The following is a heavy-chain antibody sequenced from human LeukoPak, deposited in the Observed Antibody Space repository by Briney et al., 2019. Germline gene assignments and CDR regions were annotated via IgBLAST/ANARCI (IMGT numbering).Heavy chain of an antibody. CDR1: GYTFTGYY. CDR3: ARTDIVVVPAAMGNWFDP. Sequence: ASVKVSCKASGYTFTGYYMHWLRQAPGQGLEWMGRISPNSGGTNYAQKFQGRVTMTRDTSISTAYMELSRLRSDDTAVYYCARTDIVVVPAAMGNWFDPWGQGTLVTVSS. J-gene: IGHJ5*02. CDR2: ISPNSGGT. V-gene: IGHV1-2*06. D-gene: IGHD2-2*01.